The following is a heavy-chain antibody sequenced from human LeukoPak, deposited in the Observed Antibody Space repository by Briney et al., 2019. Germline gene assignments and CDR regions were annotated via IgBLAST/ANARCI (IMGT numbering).Heavy chain of an antibody. Sequence: PGGSLSLSCAASGFTFSSYGMHWVRQAPGKGLEWVAVIWYDGSNKYYADSVKGRFTISRDNSKNTLYLQMNSLRAEDTAVYYCAIYCSSTSCIGGYWGQGTLVTVSS. V-gene: IGHV3-33*01. D-gene: IGHD2-2*01. CDR3: AIYCSSTSCIGGY. J-gene: IGHJ4*02. CDR2: IWYDGSNK. CDR1: GFTFSSYG.